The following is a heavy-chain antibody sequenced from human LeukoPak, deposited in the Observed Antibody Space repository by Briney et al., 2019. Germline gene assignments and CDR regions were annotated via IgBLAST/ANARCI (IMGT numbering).Heavy chain of an antibody. CDR3: ARESIVGATIDY. J-gene: IGHJ4*02. CDR2: IIPILGIA. CDR1: GGTFSSYA. V-gene: IGHV1-69*04. D-gene: IGHD1-26*01. Sequence: ASVKVSCKASGGTFSSYAISWVRQAPGQGLEWMGRIIPILGIANYAQKFQGRVTITADKSTSTAYMELSSLRSEDTAVYYCARESIVGATIDYWGQGTLVTVSS.